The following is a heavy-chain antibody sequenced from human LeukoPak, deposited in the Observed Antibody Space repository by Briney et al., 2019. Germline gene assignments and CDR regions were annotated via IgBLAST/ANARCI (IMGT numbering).Heavy chain of an antibody. Sequence: SETLSLTCAVYGGSFSGYYWSWIRQPPGKGLEWIGEINHSGSTNYNPSLKSRVTISVDTSKNQFSLKLSSVTAADTAVYYCARGRRGGYDYVWGSYRQPLFDYWAREPWSPSPQ. D-gene: IGHD3-16*02. V-gene: IGHV4-34*01. CDR1: GGSFSGYY. J-gene: IGHJ4*02. CDR2: INHSGST. CDR3: ARGRRGGYDYVWGSYRQPLFDY.